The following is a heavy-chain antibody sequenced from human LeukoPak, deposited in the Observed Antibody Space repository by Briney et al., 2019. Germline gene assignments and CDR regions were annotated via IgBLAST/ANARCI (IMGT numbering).Heavy chain of an antibody. CDR3: VRTVIGEYYFDY. Sequence: GGSLRLSCAASGFTFSSYEMNWVRQAPGKGLEWVSYISSSGSTIYYADSVKGRFTISRDNAKNSLSLQMNSLRAEDTAVYYCVRTVIGEYYFDYWGQGTLVTVSS. J-gene: IGHJ4*02. D-gene: IGHD3-10*01. CDR1: GFTFSSYE. CDR2: ISSSGSTI. V-gene: IGHV3-48*03.